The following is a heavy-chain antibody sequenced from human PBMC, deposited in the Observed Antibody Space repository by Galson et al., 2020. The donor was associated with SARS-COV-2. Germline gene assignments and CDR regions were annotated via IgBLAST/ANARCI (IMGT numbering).Heavy chain of an antibody. Sequence: GGSLRLSCAASGFTFSSYWMHWVRQAPGKGLVWVSRIYSEGSSTSYADSVKGRFTISGDNAKNTLYLQMNSMRAEDTAVYYCARGDMGNEYFDYWSQGTLVTVSS. V-gene: IGHV3-74*01. CDR2: IYSEGSST. J-gene: IGHJ4*02. CDR1: GFTFSSYW. CDR3: ARGDMGNEYFDY. D-gene: IGHD7-27*01.